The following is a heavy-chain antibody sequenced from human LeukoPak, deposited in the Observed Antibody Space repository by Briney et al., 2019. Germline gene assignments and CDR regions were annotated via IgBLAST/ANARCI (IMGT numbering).Heavy chain of an antibody. J-gene: IGHJ4*02. CDR2: IYHSGTT. Sequence: SETLSLTCTVSGGSTSSSAHFWGWIRQPPGKGLEWIGTIYHSGTTYYNPSLKSRVTISVDTSRNQFSLRLNSVTAADTAVYSCARQTTGSYQWTFDYWGQGTLVTVSS. CDR1: GGSTSSSAHF. D-gene: IGHD3-10*01. V-gene: IGHV4-39*01. CDR3: ARQTTGSYQWTFDY.